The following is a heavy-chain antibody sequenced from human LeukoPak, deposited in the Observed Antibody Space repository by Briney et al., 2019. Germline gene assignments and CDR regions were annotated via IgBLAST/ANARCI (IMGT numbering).Heavy chain of an antibody. J-gene: IGHJ3*02. CDR3: ASAMYCGGDCYPWHAFDI. D-gene: IGHD2-21*02. CDR1: GFTVSSNY. V-gene: IGHV3-53*04. CDR2: IYSGGSK. Sequence: GGSLRLSCAASGFTVSSNYMSWVRQAPGKGLEWVSVIYSGGSKYYGDSVKGRFPISRHNSKNTLYLQMNSLRAEDTAVYYCASAMYCGGDCYPWHAFDIWGQGTMVTVSS.